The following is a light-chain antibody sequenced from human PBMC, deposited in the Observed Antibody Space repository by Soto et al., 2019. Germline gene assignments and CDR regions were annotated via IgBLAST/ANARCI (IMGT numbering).Light chain of an antibody. Sequence: EIVLTQSPGTLSLSPGGRATLSCRASRSVSSSFLAWYQQKPGQAPRLLIYGASSRATGIPGRFSGSGSGTDFTLTISRLEPEDFAVYYCQQYGSSPPLTFGGGTKVDIK. V-gene: IGKV3-20*01. CDR2: GAS. CDR3: QQYGSSPPLT. CDR1: RSVSSSF. J-gene: IGKJ4*01.